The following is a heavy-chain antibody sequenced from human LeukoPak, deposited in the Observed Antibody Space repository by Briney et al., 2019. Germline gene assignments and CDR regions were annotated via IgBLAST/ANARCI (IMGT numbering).Heavy chain of an antibody. CDR3: ARGFRGPNFDY. D-gene: IGHD3-10*01. V-gene: IGHV4-61*02. J-gene: IGHJ4*02. Sequence: SETLSLTCTVSGGSISSDTYFWSWIRQPAGKGLEWIGRISSTGRTDYNPSLTSRVTISVDTSKNQFSLKLSSVTAADTAVYYCARGFRGPNFDYWGQGTLVTVSS. CDR1: GGSISSDTYF. CDR2: ISSTGRT.